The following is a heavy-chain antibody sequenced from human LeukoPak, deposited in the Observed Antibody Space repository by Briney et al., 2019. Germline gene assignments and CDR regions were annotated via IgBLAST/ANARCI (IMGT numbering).Heavy chain of an antibody. D-gene: IGHD2-15*01. CDR3: AKRYCSGGSCYMGFDY. CDR1: GFTFSSYA. J-gene: IGHJ4*02. CDR2: ISGSGGST. Sequence: GGSLRLSCAASGFTFSSYAMSGVRQAPGKGLGGVSAISGSGGSTYYADSVKGRFTISRDNSKNTLYLQMNSLRAEDTAVYYCAKRYCSGGSCYMGFDYWGQGTLVTVSS. V-gene: IGHV3-23*01.